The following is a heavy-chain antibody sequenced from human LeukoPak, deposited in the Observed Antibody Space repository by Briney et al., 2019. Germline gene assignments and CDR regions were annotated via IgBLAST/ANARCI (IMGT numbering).Heavy chain of an antibody. J-gene: IGHJ5*02. CDR3: AATASYNWFDP. V-gene: IGHV3-74*01. CDR1: GFTFSSYW. Sequence: GGSLRLSCAASGFTFSSYWMHWVRQAPGKGLVWVSRINSDGRSTSYADSVKGRFTISRDNAKNTLYLQMNSLRAEDTAVYYCAATASYNWFDPWGQGTLVTVSS. D-gene: IGHD2-21*02. CDR2: INSDGRST.